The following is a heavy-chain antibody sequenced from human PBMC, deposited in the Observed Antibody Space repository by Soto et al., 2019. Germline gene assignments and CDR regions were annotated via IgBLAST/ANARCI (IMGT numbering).Heavy chain of an antibody. J-gene: IGHJ3*02. CDR3: ATSTMTQENDAFDI. CDR2: IVVGSGNT. Sequence: GSSVKVSCKASGFTFTSSAVQWVRQARGQRLEWIGWIVVGSGNTNYAQKFQERVTITRDMSTSTAYMELSSLRSEDTAVYYCATSTMTQENDAFDIWGQGTMVTVSS. V-gene: IGHV1-58*01. CDR1: GFTFTSSA. D-gene: IGHD3-22*01.